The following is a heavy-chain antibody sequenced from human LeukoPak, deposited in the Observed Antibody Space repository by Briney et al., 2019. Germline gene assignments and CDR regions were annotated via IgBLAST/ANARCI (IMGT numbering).Heavy chain of an antibody. V-gene: IGHV1-2*02. J-gene: IGHJ2*01. Sequence: ASVKVSCKASGYTFTGYYMHWVRQAPGQGLEWMGWINPNSGGRNYAQKFQGRVTMTRDTSISIAYMELRRLRSDDTAVYYCARGLAAAGTEYFDLWGRGTLVTVSS. CDR2: INPNSGGR. D-gene: IGHD6-13*01. CDR1: GYTFTGYY. CDR3: ARGLAAAGTEYFDL.